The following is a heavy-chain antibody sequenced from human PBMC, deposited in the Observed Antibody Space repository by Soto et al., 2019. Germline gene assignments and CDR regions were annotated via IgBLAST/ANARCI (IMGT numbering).Heavy chain of an antibody. CDR3: ARDRNWKGYYGMDV. J-gene: IGHJ6*02. Sequence: SETLSLTCTVSGGSISSGGYYWSWIRQPPGKGLEWIGYIYYSGSSYYNPSLKSRVTISVDTSKNQFSLKPSSVTAADTAVYYCARDRNWKGYYGMDVWGQGTTVTVSS. CDR1: GGSISSGGYY. D-gene: IGHD1-1*01. CDR2: IYYSGSS. V-gene: IGHV4-61*08.